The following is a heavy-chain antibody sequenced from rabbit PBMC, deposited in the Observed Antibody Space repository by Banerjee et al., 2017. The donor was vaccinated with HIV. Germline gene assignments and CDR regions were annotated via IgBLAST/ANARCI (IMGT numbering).Heavy chain of an antibody. D-gene: IGHD3-1*01. J-gene: IGHJ4*01. CDR2: IGTGSDSGT. V-gene: IGHV1S40*01. CDR3: ARDDVNRWGYDFNL. CDR1: GFSFSSSYW. Sequence: QSLEESGGDLVKPGASLTLTCTASGFSFSSSYWICWVRQAPGKGLEWIACIGTGSDSGTYYASWAKGRFTISKTSSTTVTLQMTSLTAADTATYFCARDDVNRWGYDFNLWGQGTLVTVS.